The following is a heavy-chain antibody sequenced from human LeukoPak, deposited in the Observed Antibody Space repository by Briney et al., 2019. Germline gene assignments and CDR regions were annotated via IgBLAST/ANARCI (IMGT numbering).Heavy chain of an antibody. CDR1: GVSISSYY. CDR2: IYYSGST. V-gene: IGHV4-59*08. J-gene: IGHJ4*02. Sequence: SETLSLTCTVSGVSISSYYWSWIRQPPGKGLEWIGYIYYSGSTNYNPSLKSRVTISVDTSKNQFSLKLSSVTAADTAVYYCARTVVTPGGGNFDYWGQGTLVTVSS. D-gene: IGHD4-23*01. CDR3: ARTVVTPGGGNFDY.